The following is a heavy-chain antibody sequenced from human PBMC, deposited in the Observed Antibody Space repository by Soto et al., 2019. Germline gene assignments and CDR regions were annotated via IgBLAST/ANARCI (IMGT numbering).Heavy chain of an antibody. D-gene: IGHD6-13*01. CDR1: GGSISSGGYS. Sequence: QLQLQESGSGLVKPSQTLSLTCAVSGGSISSGGYSWSWIRQPPGKGLEWIGYIYHSGGTYYNPSLKRRATISVDRSKNQFSLKLSSVTAADTAVYYCASSHAGAHITAAVHWGQGTLVTVSS. V-gene: IGHV4-30-2*01. J-gene: IGHJ4*02. CDR2: IYHSGGT. CDR3: ASSHAGAHITAAVH.